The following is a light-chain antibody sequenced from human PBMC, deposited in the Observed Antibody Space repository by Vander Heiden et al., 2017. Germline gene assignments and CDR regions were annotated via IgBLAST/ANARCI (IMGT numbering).Light chain of an antibody. V-gene: IGKV3-20*01. CDR3: QQYGSSPRIT. CDR1: QSVSSSY. Sequence: EIVLTQSPGTLSLSPGERATLSCRASQSVSSSYLVWYQQKPGQAPRLLIYGASSRATCIPDRFSGSGSGTDFTLTISRLEDEDFAVYYCQQYGSSPRITFGQGTRLEIK. J-gene: IGKJ5*01. CDR2: GAS.